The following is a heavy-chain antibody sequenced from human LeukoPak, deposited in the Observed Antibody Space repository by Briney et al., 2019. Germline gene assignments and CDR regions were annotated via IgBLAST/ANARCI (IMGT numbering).Heavy chain of an antibody. V-gene: IGHV4-39*01. CDR3: ARIPPWSSGPDHNYYYYGMVG. Sequence: ETLSLLCTLSCGSISSSSDYWGWIRQSAGTGLEWLGSIQYGGSTYYSPSLKRRVPSAVDTSKNQFSLKVSSVTAADTAVYYCARIPPWSSGPDHNYYYYGMVGWGGGTTVAVCS. CDR2: IQYGGST. CDR1: CGSISSSSDY. J-gene: IGHJ6*01. D-gene: IGHD6-19*01.